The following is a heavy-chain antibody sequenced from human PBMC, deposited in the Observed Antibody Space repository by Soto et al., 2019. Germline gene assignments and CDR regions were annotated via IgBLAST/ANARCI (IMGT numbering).Heavy chain of an antibody. CDR2: IWYDGSNK. Sequence: GGSLRLSCAASGFTFSSYGMHWVRQAPGKGLEWVAVIWYDGSNKYYADSVKGRFTISRDNSKNTLYLQMNSLRAEDTAVYYCARGAPEDYMDVWGKGTTVTVSS. J-gene: IGHJ6*03. CDR3: ARGAPEDYMDV. V-gene: IGHV3-33*01. CDR1: GFTFSSYG. D-gene: IGHD2-2*01.